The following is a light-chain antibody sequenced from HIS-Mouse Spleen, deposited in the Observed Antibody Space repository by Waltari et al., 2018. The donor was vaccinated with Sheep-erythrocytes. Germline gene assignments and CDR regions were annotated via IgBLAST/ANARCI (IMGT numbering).Light chain of an antibody. CDR1: RSDVGGYNF. CDR2: DVS. V-gene: IGLV2-11*01. J-gene: IGLJ1*01. Sequence: QSALTQPHSASGSPGPSVTICCAGTRSDVGGYNFVPWYQQHPGKAPKLMIYDVSKRPSGVPDRFSGSKSGNTASLTISGLQAEDEADYYCCSYAGSYNHVFATGTKVTVL. CDR3: CSYAGSYNHV.